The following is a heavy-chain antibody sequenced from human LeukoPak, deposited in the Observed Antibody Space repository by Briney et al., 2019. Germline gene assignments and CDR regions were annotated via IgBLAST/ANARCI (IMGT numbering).Heavy chain of an antibody. CDR3: AKDIDSLYGSGTTFDY. J-gene: IGHJ4*02. CDR2: ISWNSGSI. D-gene: IGHD3-10*01. Sequence: GGSLRLSCAASGFTFDDYAMHWVRQAPGKGLEWDSGISWNSGSIGYADSVKGRFTISRDNAKNSLYLQMNSLRAEDTALYYCAKDIDSLYGSGTTFDYWGQGTLVTVSS. CDR1: GFTFDDYA. V-gene: IGHV3-9*01.